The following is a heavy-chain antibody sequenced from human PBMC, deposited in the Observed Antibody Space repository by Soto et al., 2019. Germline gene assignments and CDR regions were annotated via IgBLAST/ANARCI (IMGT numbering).Heavy chain of an antibody. Sequence: GGSLRLSCAASGFTFSSYSMNWVRQAPGKGLEWVSYISSSSSTIYYADSVKGRFTISRDNAKNSLYLQMNSLRAEDTAVYYCARRYYDFWSGYGADAFDIWGQGTMVTVSS. V-gene: IGHV3-48*01. CDR1: GFTFSSYS. CDR3: ARRYYDFWSGYGADAFDI. J-gene: IGHJ3*02. D-gene: IGHD3-3*01. CDR2: ISSSSSTI.